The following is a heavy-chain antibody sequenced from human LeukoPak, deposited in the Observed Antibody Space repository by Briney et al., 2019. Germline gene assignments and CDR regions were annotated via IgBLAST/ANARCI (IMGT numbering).Heavy chain of an antibody. D-gene: IGHD3-10*01. CDR1: GFTFSNYW. CDR3: ARGGVDYYGSGTYYLMYYFDY. V-gene: IGHV3-23*01. CDR2: ISGSGGAT. Sequence: GGSLRLSCAASGFTFSNYWMTWIRQAPGKGLEWVSGISGSGGATYYADSVKGRFTISRDDPHNTLYLQMNSLRAEDTAVYFCARGGVDYYGSGTYYLMYYFDYWGQGALVTVSS. J-gene: IGHJ4*02.